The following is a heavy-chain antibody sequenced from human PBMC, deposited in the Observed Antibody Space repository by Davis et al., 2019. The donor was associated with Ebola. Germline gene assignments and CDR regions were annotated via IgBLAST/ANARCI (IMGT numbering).Heavy chain of an antibody. CDR2: IYRAGDA. V-gene: IGHV3-53*01. D-gene: IGHD6-6*01. Sequence: PGGSLRLSCAVSGFTVSSNYMNWVRQAPGKGLEWLSVIYRAGDAYYADSVKGRFTISRDNSKNTLYLQMNSLRAEDTAVYYCARAYSSSPLGYWGQGTLVTVSS. CDR1: GFTVSSNY. J-gene: IGHJ4*02. CDR3: ARAYSSSPLGY.